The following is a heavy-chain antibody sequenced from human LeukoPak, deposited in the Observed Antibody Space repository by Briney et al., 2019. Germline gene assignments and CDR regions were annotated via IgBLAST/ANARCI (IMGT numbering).Heavy chain of an antibody. J-gene: IGHJ4*02. V-gene: IGHV4-38-2*02. D-gene: IGHD5-12*01. CDR1: SYSISSGYD. CDR2: IVYSGRA. CDR3: ARDRGGRTGYASGDFDF. Sequence: PSETLSLTCAVSSYSISSGYDWDWIRQPPGKGLEWIGTIVYSGRAYYNPSLKSRVTMSVDTSKNHFFLKLTSVTAADTAVYFCARDRGGRTGYASGDFDFWGQGTLVTVSS.